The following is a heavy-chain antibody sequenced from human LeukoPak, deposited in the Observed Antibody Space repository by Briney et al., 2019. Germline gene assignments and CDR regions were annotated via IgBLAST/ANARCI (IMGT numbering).Heavy chain of an antibody. CDR1: GGSISSYY. CDR3: AREVGATNFDY. CDR2: IYYSGST. Sequence: PSETLSLTCTVSGGSISSYYWSWIRQPPGKGLEWIGYIYYSGSTNYNPSLKSRVTISVDTPKNQFSLKLSSVTAADTAVYYCAREVGATNFDYWGQGTLVTVSS. V-gene: IGHV4-59*01. D-gene: IGHD1-26*01. J-gene: IGHJ4*02.